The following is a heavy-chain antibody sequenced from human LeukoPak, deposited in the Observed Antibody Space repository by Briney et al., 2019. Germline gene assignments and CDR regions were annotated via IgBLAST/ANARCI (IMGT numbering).Heavy chain of an antibody. CDR1: GGSISSSSYY. J-gene: IGHJ4*02. CDR3: ARQSDCSSTSCLLVDY. D-gene: IGHD2-2*01. CDR2: IYYSGST. Sequence: PSETLSLTCTVSGGSISSSSYYWGWIRQPPGKGLEWIGSIYYSGSTYYNPSLKSRVTISVDTSKHQFSLKLSSVTAADTAVYYCARQSDCSSTSCLLVDYWGQGTLVTVSS. V-gene: IGHV4-39*01.